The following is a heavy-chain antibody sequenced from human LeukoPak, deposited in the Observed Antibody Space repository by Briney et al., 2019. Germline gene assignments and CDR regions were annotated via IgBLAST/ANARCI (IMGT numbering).Heavy chain of an antibody. CDR3: ARGPGYCSSTSCLYYYYYYMDV. J-gene: IGHJ6*03. CDR2: IYYSGST. CDR1: GGSISSGGYY. D-gene: IGHD2-2*01. V-gene: IGHV4-31*03. Sequence: SQTLSLTCTVSGGSISSGGYYWSWIRQHPGKGLEWIGYIYYSGSTYYNPSLKSRVTISVDTSKNQFSLKLSSVTAADTAVYYCARGPGYCSSTSCLYYYYYYMDVWGKGTTVTVSS.